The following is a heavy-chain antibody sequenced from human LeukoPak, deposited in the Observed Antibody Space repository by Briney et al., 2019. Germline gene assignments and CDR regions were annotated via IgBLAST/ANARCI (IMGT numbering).Heavy chain of an antibody. J-gene: IGHJ4*02. CDR1: GFTFSNYA. CDR3: ATEKGDSPDY. V-gene: IGHV3-23*01. Sequence: PGGSLRLSCAASGFTFSNYAMAWVRQAPGKGLEWVSGLSGSGSNTFYAVSVKGRFTISRDNPKNTLYLQMNSLRAEDTAVYYCATEKGDSPDYWGQGTLVTVSS. CDR2: LSGSGSNT. D-gene: IGHD3-16*01.